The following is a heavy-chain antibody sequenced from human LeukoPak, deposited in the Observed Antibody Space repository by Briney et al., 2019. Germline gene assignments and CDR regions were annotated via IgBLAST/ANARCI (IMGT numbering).Heavy chain of an antibody. CDR1: GGSISSYY. V-gene: IGHV4-59*01. D-gene: IGHD4-17*01. Sequence: SETLSLTCTVSGGSISSYYWSWIRQPPGKGLEWIGYIYYSGSTNYNPSLKSRVTIPVDTSKNQFSLKLSSVTAADTAVYYCARLVSTTAYYFDYWGQGTLVTVSS. CDR3: ARLVSTTAYYFDY. CDR2: IYYSGST. J-gene: IGHJ4*02.